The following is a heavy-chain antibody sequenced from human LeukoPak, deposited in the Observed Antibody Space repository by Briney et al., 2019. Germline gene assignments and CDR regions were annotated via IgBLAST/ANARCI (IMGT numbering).Heavy chain of an antibody. Sequence: GGSLRLSCAASGFTFSSYWMSWVRQAPGKGLEWVANIKQDESEKYYVDSVKGRFTISRDNAKNSLYLQMNSLRAEDTDVYYCARDKIEGPTKLDYWGQGILVTVSS. CDR1: GFTFSSYW. J-gene: IGHJ4*02. D-gene: IGHD1-1*01. CDR3: ARDKIEGPTKLDY. V-gene: IGHV3-7*01. CDR2: IKQDESEK.